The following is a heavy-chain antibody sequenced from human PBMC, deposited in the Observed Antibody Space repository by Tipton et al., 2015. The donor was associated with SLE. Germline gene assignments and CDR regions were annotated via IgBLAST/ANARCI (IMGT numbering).Heavy chain of an antibody. CDR3: ARAGDYDSSGYNY. D-gene: IGHD3-22*01. CDR1: GGSFSGYY. J-gene: IGHJ4*02. Sequence: TLSLTCAVYGGSFSGYYWSWIRQPPGKGLEWIGEINHSGSTNYNPSLKSRVTTSVDTSKNQFSLKLSSVTAADTAVYYCARAGDYDSSGYNYWGQGTLVTVSS. V-gene: IGHV4-34*01. CDR2: INHSGST.